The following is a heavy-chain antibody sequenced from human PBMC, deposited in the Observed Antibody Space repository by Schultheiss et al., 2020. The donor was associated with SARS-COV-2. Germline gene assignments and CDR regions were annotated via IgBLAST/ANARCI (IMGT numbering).Heavy chain of an antibody. D-gene: IGHD5-24*01. V-gene: IGHV4-39*07. CDR1: GGSISSGGYY. CDR2: IYYSGST. Sequence: SETLSLTCTVSGGSISSGGYYWSWIRQHPGKGLEWIGSIYYSGSTNYNPSLKSRVTISVDTSKNQFSLKLSSVTAADTAVYYCARGEMATTGGFDYWGQGTLVTVSS. J-gene: IGHJ4*02. CDR3: ARGEMATTGGFDY.